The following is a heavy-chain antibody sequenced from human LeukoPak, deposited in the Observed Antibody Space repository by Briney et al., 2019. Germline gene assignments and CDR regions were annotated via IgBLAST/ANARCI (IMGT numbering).Heavy chain of an antibody. J-gene: IGHJ4*02. D-gene: IGHD5-18*01. V-gene: IGHV4-61*01. CDR1: GDSVSGISFY. CDR3: ARSPQRGYIYGYLKHFDY. CDR2: IQYSGST. Sequence: SETLSLTCTVSGDSVSGISFYWSWIRQPPGKGLQYIGYIQYSGSTNYNPSLKSRVTISVDTSKNQFSLKLISVTAADTAVYYCARSPQRGYIYGYLKHFDYWGQGTLVTVSS.